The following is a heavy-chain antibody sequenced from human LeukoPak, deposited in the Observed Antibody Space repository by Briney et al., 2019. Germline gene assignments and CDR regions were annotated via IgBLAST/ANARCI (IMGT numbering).Heavy chain of an antibody. CDR1: GFTFDDYA. J-gene: IGHJ4*02. Sequence: GGSLRLSCLASGFTFDDYAMHWVRQAPGKGLEWVSGISWNSGSIGYADSVKGRFTISRDNAKNSLYLQMNSLRAEDTALYYCAKDIATGNRLYYFDYCGQGTLVTVSS. CDR2: ISWNSGSI. D-gene: IGHD1-14*01. V-gene: IGHV3-9*01. CDR3: AKDIATGNRLYYFDY.